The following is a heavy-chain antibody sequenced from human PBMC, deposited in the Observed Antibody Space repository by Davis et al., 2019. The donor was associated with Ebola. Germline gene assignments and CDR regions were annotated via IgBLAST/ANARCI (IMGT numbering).Heavy chain of an antibody. CDR3: ARAPRYCGADCYLLPFDI. D-gene: IGHD2-21*02. CDR2: ISIDGSSI. V-gene: IGHV3-74*01. Sequence: GESLKISCTASGFTLSNYWMHWVRQAPGKGLVWVSRISIDGSSITYGDSVKGRFITSRDNAKNTLYLQVDSLRAEDTAVYYCARAPRYCGADCYLLPFDIWGQGTMVTVSS. CDR1: GFTLSNYW. J-gene: IGHJ3*02.